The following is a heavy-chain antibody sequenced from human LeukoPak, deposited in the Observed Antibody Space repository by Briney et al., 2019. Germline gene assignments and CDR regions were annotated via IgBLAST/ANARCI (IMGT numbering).Heavy chain of an antibody. CDR3: ARVSSGATTVDY. D-gene: IGHD1-26*01. J-gene: IGHJ4*02. Sequence: SETLSLTYAVSGGSISSSNWWSWVRQPPGKGLEWIGEIYHSGSTNYNPSLKSRVTISVDKSKNQFSLKLSSVTAADTAVYYCARVSSGATTVDYWGQGTLVTVSS. CDR1: GGSISSSNW. CDR2: IYHSGST. V-gene: IGHV4-4*02.